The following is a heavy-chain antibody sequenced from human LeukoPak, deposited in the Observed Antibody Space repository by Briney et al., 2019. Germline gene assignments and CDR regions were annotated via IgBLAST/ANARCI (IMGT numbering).Heavy chain of an antibody. V-gene: IGHV3-30*02. CDR3: AKDMGVGTFWYFDL. CDR1: GFTFSNYG. D-gene: IGHD6-13*01. Sequence: GGSLRLSCAASGFTFSNYGMHWVRQAPGKGLEWVAFIRYDGTNKYYADSVKGRFTISRDNSKKTLYLQMNSLRAEDSSIPYCAKDMGVGTFWYFDLWGRGTLVTVSS. J-gene: IGHJ2*01. CDR2: IRYDGTNK.